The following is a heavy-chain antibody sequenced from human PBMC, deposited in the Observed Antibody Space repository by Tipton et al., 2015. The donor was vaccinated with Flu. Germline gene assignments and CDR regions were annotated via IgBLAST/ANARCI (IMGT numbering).Heavy chain of an antibody. CDR3: ARGGDFWSGYYTGFAFDI. CDR1: GGSISSYY. J-gene: IGHJ3*02. D-gene: IGHD3-3*01. Sequence: TLSLTCTVSGGSISSYYWSWIRQPPGKGLEWIGYIYYSGSTNYNPSLKSRVTISVDTSKSQFSLKLSSVTAADTAVYYCARGGDFWSGYYTGFAFDIWGQGTMVTVSS. V-gene: IGHV4-59*01. CDR2: IYYSGST.